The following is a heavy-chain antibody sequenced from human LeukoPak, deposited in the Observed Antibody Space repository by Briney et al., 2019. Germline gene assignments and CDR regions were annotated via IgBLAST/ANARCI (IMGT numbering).Heavy chain of an antibody. CDR2: ISSSGNII. CDR3: ASAPIDAAMDY. Sequence: SGGSLRLSCVVSGLTFSSHEMNWVRQAPGKGLEWVSYISSSGNIIYYADSVKGRFTISRDNAKNSLYLQVNSLRAEDTAVYYCASAPIDAAMDYWGQGTLVTVSS. CDR1: GLTFSSHE. V-gene: IGHV3-48*03. D-gene: IGHD5-18*01. J-gene: IGHJ4*02.